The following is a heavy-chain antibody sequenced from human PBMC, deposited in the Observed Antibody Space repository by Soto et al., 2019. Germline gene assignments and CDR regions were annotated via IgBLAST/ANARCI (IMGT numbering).Heavy chain of an antibody. CDR3: ARHGPHGRVQVGHYYGMDV. V-gene: IGHV3-48*02. J-gene: IGHJ6*02. CDR1: GLTFSSYS. CDR2: ISGYGDTI. Sequence: GGSLRLSCAASGLTFSSYSMNWVRQAPGKGLEWISYISGYGDTIYYADSVKGRFTISRDNAKNSLYLQMSSLTDEDTAVYFCARHGPHGRVQVGHYYGMDVWGQGTTVTVSS. D-gene: IGHD1-1*01.